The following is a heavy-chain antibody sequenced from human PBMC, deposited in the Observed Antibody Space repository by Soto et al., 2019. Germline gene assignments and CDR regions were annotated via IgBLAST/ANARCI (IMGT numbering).Heavy chain of an antibody. CDR2: IYYSGST. CDR3: ARNGYCSGGSCYEYFQH. J-gene: IGHJ1*01. V-gene: IGHV4-59*01. CDR1: GGSISSYY. Sequence: SETLSLTCTVSGGSISSYYWSWIRQPPGKGLEWIGYIYYSGSTNYNPSLKSRVTISVDTSKNQFSLKLSSVTAADTAVYYCARNGYCSGGSCYEYFQHWGQGTLVTVS. D-gene: IGHD2-15*01.